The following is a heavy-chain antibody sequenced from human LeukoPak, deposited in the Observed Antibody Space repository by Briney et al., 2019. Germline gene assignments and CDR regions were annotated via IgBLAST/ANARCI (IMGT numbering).Heavy chain of an antibody. Sequence: GGSLRLSCAASGFTFDDYAMHWVRQAPGKGLEWVSGISWNSGSIGYADSVKGRFTISRDNAKNTVYLQMNSLRAEDTAVYYCVRDWGYDSSGYWQKYFDTWGQGTLVTVSS. D-gene: IGHD3-22*01. CDR1: GFTFDDYA. J-gene: IGHJ4*02. CDR2: ISWNSGSI. CDR3: VRDWGYDSSGYWQKYFDT. V-gene: IGHV3-9*01.